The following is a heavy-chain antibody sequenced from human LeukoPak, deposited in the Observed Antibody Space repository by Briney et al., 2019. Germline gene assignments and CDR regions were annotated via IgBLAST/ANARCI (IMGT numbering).Heavy chain of an antibody. Sequence: SETLSLTYTVSGAAISSYYWSWIRQPPGKGQEWIGYIYYSGSSYYNLSLKSRVTISVDTSKNRFSLKLSSVTAADTAVYYCARHCSDSLKNTYNWFDPWGQGTLVTVSS. J-gene: IGHJ5*02. D-gene: IGHD2-2*02. CDR3: ARHCSDSLKNTYNWFDP. CDR2: IYYSGSS. V-gene: IGHV4-59*08. CDR1: GAAISSYY.